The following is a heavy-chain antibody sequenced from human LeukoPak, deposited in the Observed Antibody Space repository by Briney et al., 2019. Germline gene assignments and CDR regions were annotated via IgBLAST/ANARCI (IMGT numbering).Heavy chain of an antibody. CDR2: ISWNSGSI. J-gene: IGHJ4*02. CDR3: ARGSTTYSHSDY. V-gene: IGHV3-9*01. D-gene: IGHD1-1*01. CDR1: GFTFDDYA. Sequence: GRSLRLSCAASGFTFDDYAMHWVRQAPGKGLEWVSGISWNSGSIGYADSVKGRFTISRDNAKNTLYLQMNSLRVEDTAVYYCARGSTTYSHSDYWGQGTLVTVSS.